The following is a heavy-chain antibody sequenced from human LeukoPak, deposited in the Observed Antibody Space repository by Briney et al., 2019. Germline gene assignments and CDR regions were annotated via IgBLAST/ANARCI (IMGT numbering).Heavy chain of an antibody. CDR3: AILRVGATTYYFDY. CDR2: ISGSGGST. Sequence: GGSLRLSCAASGFTFSSYAMSWVRQAPGRGLEWVSAISGSGGSTYYADSVKGRFTISRDNSKNTLYLQMNSLRAEDTAVYNCAILRVGATTYYFDYWGQGTLVTVSS. CDR1: GFTFSSYA. V-gene: IGHV3-23*01. J-gene: IGHJ4*02. D-gene: IGHD1-26*01.